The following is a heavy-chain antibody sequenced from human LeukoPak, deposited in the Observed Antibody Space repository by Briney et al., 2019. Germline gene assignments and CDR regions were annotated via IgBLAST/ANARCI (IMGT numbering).Heavy chain of an antibody. J-gene: IGHJ6*04. D-gene: IGHD4-17*01. CDR1: GGTFSSYA. Sequence: ASVKVSCKASGGTFSSYAISWVRQAPGQGLEWMGGIIPIVGTANYAQKFQGRVTITADKSTSTAYMELSSLRSEDTAVYYCARGNDYGDYVDNYYHYGMDVWGKGTTVTVSS. CDR3: ARGNDYGDYVDNYYHYGMDV. CDR2: IIPIVGTA. V-gene: IGHV1-69*06.